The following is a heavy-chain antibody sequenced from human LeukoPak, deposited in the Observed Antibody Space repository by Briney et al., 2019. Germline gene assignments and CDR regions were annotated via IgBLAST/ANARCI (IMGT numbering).Heavy chain of an antibody. Sequence: PGGSLRLSCEASGFSFSSHSMNWVRQAPGKGLEWVANIKQDGSEKYYVDSVRGRFTISRDNAKISLYLQMNSLRAEDTAVYYCATYSSSNAREFQYWGQGTLVTVSS. CDR3: ATYSSSNAREFQY. J-gene: IGHJ1*01. CDR2: IKQDGSEK. CDR1: GFSFSSHS. D-gene: IGHD2-2*01. V-gene: IGHV3-7*01.